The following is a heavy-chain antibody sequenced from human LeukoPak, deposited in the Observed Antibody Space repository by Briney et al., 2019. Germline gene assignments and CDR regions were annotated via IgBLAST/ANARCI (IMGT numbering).Heavy chain of an antibody. J-gene: IGHJ4*02. V-gene: IGHV3-23*01. D-gene: IGHD7-27*01. CDR2: ISGSGGST. Sequence: GGSLRLSCAASGFTFSSCAMSWVRQAPGKGLEWVSTISGSGGSTYYADSVEGRFTISRDNSKNTLYLQMNSLRADDTAVYYCAKGSWGDDWGQGTLVTVSS. CDR1: GFTFSSCA. CDR3: AKGSWGDD.